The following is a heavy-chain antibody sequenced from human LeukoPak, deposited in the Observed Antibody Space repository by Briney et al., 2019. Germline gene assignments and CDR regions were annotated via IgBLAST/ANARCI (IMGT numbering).Heavy chain of an antibody. CDR1: GFTFSSYA. D-gene: IGHD3-3*01. CDR3: ARDATAYDFWSGYLRGDYYYYYMDV. J-gene: IGHJ6*03. V-gene: IGHV3-64*01. CDR2: ISSNGGST. Sequence: QPGGSLRLSCAASGFTFSSYAMHWVRQAPGKGLEYVSAISSNGGSTYYANSVKGRSTISRDNSKNTLYLQMGSLRAEDMAVYYCARDATAYDFWSGYLRGDYYYYYMDVWGKGTTVTVSS.